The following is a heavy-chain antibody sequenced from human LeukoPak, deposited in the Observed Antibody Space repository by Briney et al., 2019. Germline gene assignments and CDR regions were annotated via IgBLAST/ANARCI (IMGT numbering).Heavy chain of an antibody. Sequence: GGSLRLSCAASGFTFSSYAMLWVRQAPGKGLEWVSIISGSGGTTCYVDSVKGRFSISRDNSKNTLYLQMNSLRAEDTAVYYCARDWDAVIVPAAIGHYWGQGTLVTVSS. J-gene: IGHJ4*02. CDR3: ARDWDAVIVPAAIGHY. V-gene: IGHV3-23*01. CDR2: ISGSGGTT. CDR1: GFTFSSYA. D-gene: IGHD2-2*01.